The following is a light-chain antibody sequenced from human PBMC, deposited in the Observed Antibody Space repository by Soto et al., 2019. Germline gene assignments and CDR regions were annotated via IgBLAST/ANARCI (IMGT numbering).Light chain of an antibody. V-gene: IGKV3D-11*02. CDR2: DAF. Sequence: MMLTQAPSSVSSSPGERATLSCRASRTVNSQLAWYQQKPGQAPRLLIYDAFNRAAGIPARFSGSETGADFTLTINILEPEDSAVYYCQQRWDWPLTFGEGTKVDI. CDR1: RTVNSQ. J-gene: IGKJ4*01. CDR3: QQRWDWPLT.